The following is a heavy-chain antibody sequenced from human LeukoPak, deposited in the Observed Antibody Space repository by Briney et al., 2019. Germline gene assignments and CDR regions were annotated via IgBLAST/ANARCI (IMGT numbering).Heavy chain of an antibody. J-gene: IGHJ4*02. CDR1: GGSISSSSYY. CDR3: ARDWRYCSGGSCSYYFDY. CDR2: IYTSGST. D-gene: IGHD2-15*01. Sequence: PSETLSLTCTVSGGSISSSSYYWSWIRQPAGKGLEWIGRIYTSGSTNYNPSLNSRVTISVGKSKNHFSLKLTSVTAADTAVYYCARDWRYCSGGSCSYYFDYWGQGALVTVSS. V-gene: IGHV4-61*02.